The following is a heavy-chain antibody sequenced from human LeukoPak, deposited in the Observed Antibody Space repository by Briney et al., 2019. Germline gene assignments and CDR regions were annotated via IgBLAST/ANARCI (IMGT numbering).Heavy chain of an antibody. Sequence: SETLSLTCTVSGASINNVDFYWTWIRQAPGKGLEWIGYIYNSGSTHFNPPLKSRVTISVDTSKNQFSLKLSSVTAADTAVYYCARALGYCTSASCFTPPTYNWFDPWGQGTLVTVSS. D-gene: IGHD2-2*01. CDR3: ARALGYCTSASCFTPPTYNWFDP. V-gene: IGHV4-61*08. J-gene: IGHJ5*02. CDR2: IYNSGST. CDR1: GASINNVDFY.